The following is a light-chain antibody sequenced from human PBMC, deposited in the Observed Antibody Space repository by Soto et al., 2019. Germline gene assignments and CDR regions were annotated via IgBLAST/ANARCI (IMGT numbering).Light chain of an antibody. CDR1: QSVSSY. CDR2: DAS. Sequence: EIVLTQSPATLSLSPGERATLSCRASQSVSSYLAWYQQKPGQAPRLLIYDASNSATGLTARFSGSGSGTDFTLTISGLEPEDFAVYYCQQRSTWPRTFGQGTKVE. CDR3: QQRSTWPRT. V-gene: IGKV3-11*01. J-gene: IGKJ1*01.